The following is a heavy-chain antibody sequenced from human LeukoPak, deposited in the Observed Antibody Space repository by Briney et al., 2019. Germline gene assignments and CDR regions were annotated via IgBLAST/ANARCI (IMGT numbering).Heavy chain of an antibody. V-gene: IGHV4-39*07. CDR2: IYYSGST. Sequence: PSETLSLACTVSGGSISSYYWGWIRQPPGKGLEWIGTIYYSGSTYYNPSLKSRVTISVDTSKNQFSLKLSSVTAADTAVYYCARAGNWDPSYYFDYWGQGTLVTVSS. CDR3: ARAGNWDPSYYFDY. D-gene: IGHD1-1*01. J-gene: IGHJ4*02. CDR1: GGSISSYY.